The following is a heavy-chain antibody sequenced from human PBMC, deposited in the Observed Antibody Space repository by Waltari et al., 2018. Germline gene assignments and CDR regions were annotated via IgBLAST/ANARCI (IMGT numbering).Heavy chain of an antibody. D-gene: IGHD3-16*01. V-gene: IGHV2-5*01. CDR1: GFSLNTSGVG. Sequence: QITLTESGPTLVTPTQTLTLTCTLSGFSLNTSGVGVGWIRQPPGKALEWLALISWNDDKLYSPSLKSRLTITKDTSKNQVVLTMTNMDPVDTATYYCGHSWWGIWGQGILVTVSS. CDR2: ISWNDDK. CDR3: GHSWWGI. J-gene: IGHJ4*02.